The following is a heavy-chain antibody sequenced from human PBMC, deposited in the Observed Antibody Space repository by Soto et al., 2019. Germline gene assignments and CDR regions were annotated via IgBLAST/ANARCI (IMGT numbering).Heavy chain of an antibody. V-gene: IGHV3-21*04. CDR1: GVTFRSYG. CDR2: ISSTSTYT. J-gene: IGHJ6*02. Sequence: GASLRLSCAAGGVTFRSYGMEWVRQSQEKGLELFSSISSTSTYTHSEDSVQGRFTISRNNANKALCLQMNSLRAEARDVSYCASGQAPSTPRNHYYSLGTDVWGQRTT. CDR3: ASGQAPSTPRNHYYSLGTDV.